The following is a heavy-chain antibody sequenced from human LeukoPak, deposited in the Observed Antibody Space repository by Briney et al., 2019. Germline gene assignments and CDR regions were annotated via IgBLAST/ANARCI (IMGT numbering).Heavy chain of an antibody. CDR2: IYRGGNT. CDR1: GFTVSSKY. Sequence: PGGSLRLSCAASGFTVSSKYMTWVRQAPGKGLEWVSVIYRGGNTYYADSVKGRFSISRDNSKNTVYLQMNSLRAEDTAAYYCARSRYSSGRGAFDYWGQGTLVTVSS. J-gene: IGHJ4*02. V-gene: IGHV3-53*01. CDR3: ARSRYSSGRGAFDY. D-gene: IGHD6-19*01.